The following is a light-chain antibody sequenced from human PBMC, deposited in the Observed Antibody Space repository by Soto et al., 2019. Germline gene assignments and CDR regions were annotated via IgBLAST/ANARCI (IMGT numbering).Light chain of an antibody. CDR2: AGT. V-gene: IGKV1-9*01. J-gene: IGKJ4*01. CDR1: QDINSY. Sequence: IQLTQSPSSLSASVGDRVTITCRASQDINSYLAWYQQKPGKAPNLLIYAGTSLQSGVPSRLSGSGSGTEFTRTIRSLQPEDVATYYCQQLHVYPSTFGGGTKVE. CDR3: QQLHVYPST.